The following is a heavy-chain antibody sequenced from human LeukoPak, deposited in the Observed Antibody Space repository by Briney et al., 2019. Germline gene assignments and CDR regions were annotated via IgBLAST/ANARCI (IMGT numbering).Heavy chain of an antibody. D-gene: IGHD2-2*01. J-gene: IGHJ4*02. Sequence: QTGGSLRPSCAASGFDFSKYGINWVRQAPGKGLEGVAVIWYDGGNKYFEESVMGRFTISKDNSKNTVYLQMNSLRTDDTAVYRGARAAIGNALDYWGQGTQVTVSS. CDR2: IWYDGGNK. CDR1: GFDFSKYG. V-gene: IGHV3-33*01. CDR3: ARAAIGNALDY.